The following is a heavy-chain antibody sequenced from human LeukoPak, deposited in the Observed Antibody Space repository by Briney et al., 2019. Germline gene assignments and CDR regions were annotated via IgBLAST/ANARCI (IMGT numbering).Heavy chain of an antibody. J-gene: IGHJ6*03. CDR1: GYSISSGYY. CDR3: ARGTRYCSGGSCYPYYYYYYYMDV. Sequence: SETLSLTCTVSGYSISSGYYWGWIRQPPGKGLEWIGSIYHSGSTYYNPSLKSRVTISVDTSKNQFSLKLSSVTAADTAVYYCARGTRYCSGGSCYPYYYYYYYMDVWGKGTTVTVSS. CDR2: IYHSGST. D-gene: IGHD2-15*01. V-gene: IGHV4-38-2*02.